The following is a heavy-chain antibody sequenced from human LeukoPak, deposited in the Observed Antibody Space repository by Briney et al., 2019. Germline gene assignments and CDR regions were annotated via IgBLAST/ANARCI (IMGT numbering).Heavy chain of an antibody. D-gene: IGHD3-10*01. V-gene: IGHV4-59*11. CDR3: ARDQISINALDI. CDR1: GASIIGHY. CDR2: ISHTGST. J-gene: IGHJ3*02. Sequence: SETLSLTCTVSGASIIGHYWSWVRQSPEKGLEWIGYISHTGSTNYNPFLKSRVTMSVDTSKKQFSLKLSSVTAADTAIYYCARDQISINALDIWGQGTLVNVSS.